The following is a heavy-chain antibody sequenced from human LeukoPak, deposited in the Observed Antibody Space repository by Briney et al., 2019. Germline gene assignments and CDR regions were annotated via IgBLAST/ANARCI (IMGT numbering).Heavy chain of an antibody. V-gene: IGHV4-4*07. J-gene: IGHJ6*03. CDR3: ARAGSGYDYYSYYYMDV. Sequence: SETLSLTCTVSGGSFSGNYWTWIRQPAGKGLEWVGRIYTSGSTNYNPSLKSRVTMSVDTSKNQFSLKLSSVTAADTAVYYCARAGSGYDYYSYYYMDVWGKGTAVTVSS. D-gene: IGHD5-12*01. CDR2: IYTSGST. CDR1: GGSFSGNY.